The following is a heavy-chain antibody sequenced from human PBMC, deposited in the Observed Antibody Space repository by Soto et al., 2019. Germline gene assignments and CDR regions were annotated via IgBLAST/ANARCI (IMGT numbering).Heavy chain of an antibody. CDR2: IYYSGST. CDR3: ARRYSGTEDDNWFDP. D-gene: IGHD1-26*01. Sequence: QVQLQESGPGLVKPSETPSLTCTVSGGSISSYYWSWIRQPPGKGLEWIGYIYYSGSTNYNPSLKSRVTISVDTSKNQFSLKLSSVTAADTALYYCARRYSGTEDDNWFDPWGQGTLVTVSS. V-gene: IGHV4-59*08. CDR1: GGSISSYY. J-gene: IGHJ5*02.